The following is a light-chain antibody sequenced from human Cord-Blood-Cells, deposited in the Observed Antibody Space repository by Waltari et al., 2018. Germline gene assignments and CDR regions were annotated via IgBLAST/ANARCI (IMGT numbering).Light chain of an antibody. CDR1: SSDVGSYNL. Sequence: QSALTQPASVYGSPGQSITISCTGTSSDVGSYNLVSWYQQHPGKAPKPMIYEGSKRPSGVSNRFSGSKSGNTASLTISGLQAEDEADYYCCSYAGSSTVFGGGTKLTVL. V-gene: IGLV2-23*01. CDR2: EGS. CDR3: CSYAGSSTV. J-gene: IGLJ3*02.